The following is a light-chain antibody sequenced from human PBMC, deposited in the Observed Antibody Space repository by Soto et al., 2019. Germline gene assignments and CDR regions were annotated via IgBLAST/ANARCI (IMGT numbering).Light chain of an antibody. V-gene: IGKV3D-15*01. CDR3: QQYNNWPPS. CDR1: QSVSSY. CDR2: GAS. J-gene: IGKJ4*01. Sequence: EIVLTQSPGTLSLSPWERATRSCTASQSVSSYLAWYQQKPGQAPRLLIYGASSRATGIPDRFSGSGSGTEFTLTISSLQSEDFAVYYCQQYNNWPPSFGGGTKVDIK.